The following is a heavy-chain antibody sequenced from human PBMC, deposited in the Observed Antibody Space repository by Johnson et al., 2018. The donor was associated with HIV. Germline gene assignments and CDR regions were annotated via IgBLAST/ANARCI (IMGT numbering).Heavy chain of an antibody. V-gene: IGHV3-9*01. J-gene: IGHJ3*02. D-gene: IGHD1-26*01. Sequence: VQLLESGGGVVQPGRSLRLSCAASGFTFDDYAMHWVRQAPGKGLEWVSGISWNSGSIGYADSVKGRFTISRDNAKNSLYLQMNSLKTEDTAVYYCARARGSSDWRAFDIWGQGTLVTVSS. CDR2: ISWNSGSI. CDR1: GFTFDDYA. CDR3: ARARGSSDWRAFDI.